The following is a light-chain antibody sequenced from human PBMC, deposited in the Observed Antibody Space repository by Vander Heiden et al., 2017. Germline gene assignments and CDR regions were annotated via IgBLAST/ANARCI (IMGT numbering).Light chain of an antibody. CDR1: QSVNSY. V-gene: IGKV3-11*01. CDR2: DAS. J-gene: IGKJ4*01. CDR3: QQRKNWPLT. Sequence: EIVLTQSPATLSLSPGERATLPCRASQSVNSYVAWYQRNRGQAPRLLIYDASNRATGIPARFSGSGSGTDFTLTISSLEPEDFAVYYCQQRKNWPLTFGGGTKVEIK.